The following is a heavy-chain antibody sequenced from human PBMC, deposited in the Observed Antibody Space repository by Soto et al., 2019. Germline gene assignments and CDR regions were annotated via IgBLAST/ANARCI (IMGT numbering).Heavy chain of an antibody. CDR3: ARDYYDSSGYYKDDAFDI. D-gene: IGHD3-22*01. CDR1: GGSFSGYY. Sequence: SETLSLTCAVYGGSFSGYYWSWIRQPPGKGLEWIGEINHSGSTNYNPSLKSRVTISVDTSKNQFSLKLSSVTAADTVVYYCARDYYDSSGYYKDDAFDIWGQGTMVTV. V-gene: IGHV4-34*01. J-gene: IGHJ3*02. CDR2: INHSGST.